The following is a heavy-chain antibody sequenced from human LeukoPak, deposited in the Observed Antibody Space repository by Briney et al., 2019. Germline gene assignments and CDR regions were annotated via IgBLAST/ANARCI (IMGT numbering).Heavy chain of an antibody. J-gene: IGHJ4*02. D-gene: IGHD6-19*01. CDR3: ASATTAQWQVRGPFDY. Sequence: ASVKVSCKASGYTFTGYYMHWVRQAPGQGLEWMGRINPNSGGTNYAQKFQGRVTMTRDTSISTAYMELSRLRSDDTAVYYCASATTAQWQVRGPFDYWGQGTLVTVSS. CDR1: GYTFTGYY. CDR2: INPNSGGT. V-gene: IGHV1-2*06.